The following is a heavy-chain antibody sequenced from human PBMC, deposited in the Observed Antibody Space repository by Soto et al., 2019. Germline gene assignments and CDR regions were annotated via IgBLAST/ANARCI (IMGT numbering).Heavy chain of an antibody. J-gene: IGHJ4*02. D-gene: IGHD3-9*01. Sequence: GGSLRLSCAASGFTFNNYAMSWVRQAPGKGLEWVSTISVSGANTYYADSVKGRFTISRDDSKNTLYLQMNSLGAEDTAVYYCAKDLGLGVIAGYPHDCWGQGTLVTVSS. V-gene: IGHV3-23*01. CDR1: GFTFNNYA. CDR2: ISVSGANT. CDR3: AKDLGLGVIAGYPHDC.